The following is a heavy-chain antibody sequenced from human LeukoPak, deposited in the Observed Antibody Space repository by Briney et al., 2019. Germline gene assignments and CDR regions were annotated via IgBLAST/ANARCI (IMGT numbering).Heavy chain of an antibody. CDR1: GGSISSYY. CDR2: IYYSGST. CDR3: ARGREGEDYYYYYMDV. J-gene: IGHJ6*03. D-gene: IGHD3-10*01. Sequence: SETLSLTCTVSGGSISSYYWSWIRQPPGKGLEWIGYIYYSGSTSYSPSLKSRVTISVDTSKNQFSLKLSSVTAADTAVYYCARGREGEDYYYYYMDVWGKGTTVTVSS. V-gene: IGHV4-59*01.